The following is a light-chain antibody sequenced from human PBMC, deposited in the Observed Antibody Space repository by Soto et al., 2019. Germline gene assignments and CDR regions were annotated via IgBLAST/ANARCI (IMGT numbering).Light chain of an antibody. V-gene: IGKV1-6*02. CDR3: LQDHNYPLA. J-gene: IGKJ4*01. Sequence: AIQMAQSPSSLSASVGDRVTITCRASQGIGNDVGWYQQKPGKAPKLLLYAATTLQSGVPSRFSCTRSGTDFTLNISSLQPEDFATYYCLQDHNYPLAFGGGTKVEIK. CDR1: QGIGND. CDR2: AAT.